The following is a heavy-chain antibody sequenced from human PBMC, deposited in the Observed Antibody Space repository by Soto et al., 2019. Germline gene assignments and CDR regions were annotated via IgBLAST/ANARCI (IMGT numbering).Heavy chain of an antibody. CDR2: ISAYKGNT. Sequence: QVQLVQSGAEVKKPGASVKVSCKASGYTFTSYGISWVRQAPGQGLEWMGWISAYKGNTNYAQKRQGRVTMTTDTSTSTVYMELRSLRSDDTAVYYCARTPPLEPVHFDYWGQGTLVTVSS. J-gene: IGHJ4*02. D-gene: IGHD2-15*01. V-gene: IGHV1-18*01. CDR3: ARTPPLEPVHFDY. CDR1: GYTFTSYG.